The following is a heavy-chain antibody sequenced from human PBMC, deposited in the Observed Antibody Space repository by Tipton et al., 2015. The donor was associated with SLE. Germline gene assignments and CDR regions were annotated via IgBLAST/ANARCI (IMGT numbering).Heavy chain of an antibody. V-gene: IGHV4-61*02. J-gene: IGHJ5*02. CDR2: IYTSGST. CDR1: GGSISSGSYY. CDR3: ARDGCSSTSCYSDGNWFDP. Sequence: TLSLTCTVSGGSISSGSYYWSWIRQPAGKGLEWVGRIYTSGSTNYNPSLKGRVTISVDTSKNQFSLKLSSVTAADTAVYYCARDGCSSTSCYSDGNWFDPWGQGILVAVSS. D-gene: IGHD2-2*02.